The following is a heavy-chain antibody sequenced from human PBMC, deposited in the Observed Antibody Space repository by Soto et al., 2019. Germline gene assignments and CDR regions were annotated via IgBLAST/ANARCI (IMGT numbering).Heavy chain of an antibody. CDR1: GFTFGDYA. V-gene: IGHV3-49*04. CDR3: TRIRGGLEYCGSTSCYALDY. CDR2: IRSKAYGGTT. J-gene: IGHJ4*02. D-gene: IGHD2-2*01. Sequence: LRLSCTASGFTFGDYAMSWVRQAPGKGLEWVGFIRSKAYGGTTEYAASVKGRFTISRDDSKSIAYLQMNSLKTEDTAVYYCTRIRGGLEYCGSTSCYALDYWGQGTLVTVSS.